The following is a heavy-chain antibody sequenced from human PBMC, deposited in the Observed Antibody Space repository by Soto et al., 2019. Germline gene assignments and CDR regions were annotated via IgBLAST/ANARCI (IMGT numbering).Heavy chain of an antibody. V-gene: IGHV3-23*01. CDR2: ISGNGATT. CDR3: TRGPRPTSTGTGAF. CDR1: GVAFSFYS. Sequence: EVALLESGGGLVQPGGSLRLSCEVSGVAFSFYSMSWVRQAPGKGLEWVASISGNGATTYYAASGKGRFTFSRDNSKNTLYLQMNALRVEDTGVYYCTRGPRPTSTGTGAFWGQGTLVTVSS. D-gene: IGHD1-1*01. J-gene: IGHJ4*02.